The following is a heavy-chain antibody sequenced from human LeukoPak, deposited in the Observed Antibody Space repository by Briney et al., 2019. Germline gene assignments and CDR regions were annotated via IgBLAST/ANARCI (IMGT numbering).Heavy chain of an antibody. J-gene: IGHJ5*02. V-gene: IGHV4-4*02. D-gene: IGHD2-2*01. CDR2: IYHSGST. CDR1: GGSISSSNW. Sequence: SGTLSLTCAVSGGSISSSNWWSWVRQPPGKGLEWIGEIYHSGSTNYNPSLKSRVTISVDKSKNQFSLKLSSVTAADTAVYYCARVRVVPAAMKGKNWFDPWGQGTLVTVSS. CDR3: ARVRVVPAAMKGKNWFDP.